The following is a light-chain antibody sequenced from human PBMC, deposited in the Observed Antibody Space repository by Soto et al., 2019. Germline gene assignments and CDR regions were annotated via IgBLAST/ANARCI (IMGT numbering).Light chain of an antibody. CDR3: ALWDDSLNGNV. CDR2: TND. CDR1: SSNIGTSS. J-gene: IGLJ1*01. V-gene: IGLV1-44*01. Sequence: QSVLTQPPSASGTPGQTVTISCSGSSSNIGTSSVHWYKHLPGTAPKPLIYTNDQRPSVVPDRFSGSKSGTSASLAISGRQSEDEADYYCALWDDSLNGNVFGAGTKLTVL.